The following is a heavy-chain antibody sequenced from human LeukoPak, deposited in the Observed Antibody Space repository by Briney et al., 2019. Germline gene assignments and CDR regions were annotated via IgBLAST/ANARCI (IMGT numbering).Heavy chain of an antibody. J-gene: IGHJ4*02. CDR2: VNPNSGGT. CDR1: GYTCTDYY. D-gene: IGHD3-22*01. V-gene: IGHV1-2*02. CDR3: ARSSYDSSGYYPLYFDY. Sequence: ASVKVSCKASGYTCTDYYMHWVRQAPGQGLEWMGWVNPNSGGTNYAQKFQGRVTMTRDTSISTAYMELSRLRSDDTAVYYCARSSYDSSGYYPLYFDYWGQGTLVTVSS.